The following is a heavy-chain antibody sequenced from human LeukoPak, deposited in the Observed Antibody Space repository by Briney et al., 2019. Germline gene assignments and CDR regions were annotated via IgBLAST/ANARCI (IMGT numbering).Heavy chain of an antibody. V-gene: IGHV3-23*01. J-gene: IGHJ4*02. Sequence: PGGSLRLFCGASGFTFCSSAMSWVRQAPGKGLEGVSGIGGSGGSTYYADSVKGRFTIFRDNSKNTLYLEMKSLRAEDTAVYYCAKGGVAAARDYWGQGTLVTVSS. CDR2: IGGSGGST. CDR1: GFTFCSSA. D-gene: IGHD6-13*01. CDR3: AKGGVAAARDY.